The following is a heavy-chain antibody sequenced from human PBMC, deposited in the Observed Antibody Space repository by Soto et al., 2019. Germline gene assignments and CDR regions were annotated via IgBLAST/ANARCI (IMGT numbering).Heavy chain of an antibody. Sequence: QVQLVESGGGVVQPGRSLRLSCAASGFTFSNYGMHWVRQAPGKGLEWVAVIWYDGSNKYYADSVKGRFTISRDNSKNTLYLQMNSLRAEDTAVYYCASQVSGYSYGRYYFAYWGQGTLVTVSS. J-gene: IGHJ4*02. CDR1: GFTFSNYG. CDR3: ASQVSGYSYGRYYFAY. V-gene: IGHV3-33*01. CDR2: IWYDGSNK. D-gene: IGHD5-18*01.